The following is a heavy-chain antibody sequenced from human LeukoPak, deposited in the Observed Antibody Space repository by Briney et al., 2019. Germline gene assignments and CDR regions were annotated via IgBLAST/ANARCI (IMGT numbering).Heavy chain of an antibody. V-gene: IGHV4-59*12. D-gene: IGHD5-18*01. Sequence: SETLSLTCTVSGGSISSYYWSWIRQPPGKGLEWIGYIYYSGSTYYNPSLKSRVTISVDTSKNQFSLKLSSVTAADTAVYYCARGDTAMGPFDYWGQGTLVTVSS. J-gene: IGHJ4*02. CDR2: IYYSGST. CDR3: ARGDTAMGPFDY. CDR1: GGSISSYY.